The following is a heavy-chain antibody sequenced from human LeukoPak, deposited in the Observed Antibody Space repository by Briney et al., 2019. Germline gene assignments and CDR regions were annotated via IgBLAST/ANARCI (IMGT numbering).Heavy chain of an antibody. D-gene: IGHD5-18*01. CDR2: VSWNSGSI. V-gene: IGHV3-9*01. J-gene: IGHJ4*02. Sequence: GRSLRLSCAASGFTFDDYAMHWVRQAPGKGLEWVSGVSWNSGSIGYADSVKGRFTISRDNAKNSLYLQMNSLRAEDTALYYCAKDMSGYSYGYEVDYWGQGTLVTVS. CDR3: AKDMSGYSYGYEVDY. CDR1: GFTFDDYA.